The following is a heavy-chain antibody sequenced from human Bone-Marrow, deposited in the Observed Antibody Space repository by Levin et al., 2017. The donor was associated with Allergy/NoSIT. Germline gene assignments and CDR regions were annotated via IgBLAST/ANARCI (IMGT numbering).Heavy chain of an antibody. CDR1: GGSISSGGYY. Sequence: SQTLSLTCTVSGGSISSGGYYWSWIRQHPGKGLEWIGYIYYSGSTYYNPSLKSRVTISVDTSKNQFSLKLSSVTAADTAVYYCAREYCSGGSCYHYYFDYWGQGTLVTVSS. D-gene: IGHD2-15*01. CDR3: AREYCSGGSCYHYYFDY. V-gene: IGHV4-31*03. J-gene: IGHJ4*02. CDR2: IYYSGST.